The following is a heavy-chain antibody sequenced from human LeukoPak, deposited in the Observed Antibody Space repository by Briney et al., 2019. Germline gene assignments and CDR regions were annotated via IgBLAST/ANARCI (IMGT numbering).Heavy chain of an antibody. Sequence: SLRLSCAASGFTFSTYWMSWVRQAPGKGLEWVANIKEDGSEKNYVDSVKGRFTISRDNAKNSLYLQMNSLRAEDTAVYYCASPGSYEWSGFYAFDIWGQGTMVSVSS. CDR2: IKEDGSEK. CDR1: GFTFSTYW. V-gene: IGHV3-7*03. CDR3: ASPGSYEWSGFYAFDI. D-gene: IGHD1-26*01. J-gene: IGHJ3*02.